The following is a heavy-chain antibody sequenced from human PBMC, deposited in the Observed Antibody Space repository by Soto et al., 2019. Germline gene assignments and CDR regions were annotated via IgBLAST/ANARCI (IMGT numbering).Heavy chain of an antibody. CDR2: IYYSGST. CDR3: ARDRAEYDFWSGYPNPLAV. CDR1: GGSISSYY. V-gene: IGHV4-59*01. D-gene: IGHD3-3*01. J-gene: IGHJ6*04. Sequence: SETLSLTCTVSGGSISSYYWSWIRQPPGKGLEWIGYIYYSGSTNYNPSLKSRVTISVDTSKNQFSLKLSSVTAVDTAVYYCARDRAEYDFWSGYPNPLAVWGKGTTVTVSS.